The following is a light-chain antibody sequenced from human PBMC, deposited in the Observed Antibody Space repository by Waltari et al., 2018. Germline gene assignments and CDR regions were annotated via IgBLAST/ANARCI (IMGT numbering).Light chain of an antibody. CDR3: QTWGTGVQWV. J-gene: IGLJ3*02. CDR2: VNSDGTH. CDR1: SALSRSA. Sequence: QPVLTQSPSAPASLGASATLTCHLSSALSRSAVVWPPQQPAKGPRYLMKVNSDGTHTKGDGIPDRFSGPSSGAERCRTLSSLQSEGEADYCWQTWGTGVQWVFGGGSKGTVL. V-gene: IGLV4-69*01.